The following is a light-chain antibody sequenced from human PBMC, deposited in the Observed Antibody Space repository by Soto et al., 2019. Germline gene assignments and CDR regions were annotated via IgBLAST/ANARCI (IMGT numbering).Light chain of an antibody. CDR1: QSVRTK. Sequence: EIVMTQSPATLSVSPGEGATLSCRASQSVRTKLAWYQQKAGQAPRLLIYGASTRATGVSDRFSGSGSGTEYTLTISSLQSEDFAVYYCQQYDTWPLITFGQGTRLEIK. CDR3: QQYDTWPLIT. CDR2: GAS. V-gene: IGKV3-15*01. J-gene: IGKJ5*01.